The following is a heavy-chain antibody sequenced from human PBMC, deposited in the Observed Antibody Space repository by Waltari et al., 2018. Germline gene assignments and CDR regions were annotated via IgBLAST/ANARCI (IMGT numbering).Heavy chain of an antibody. CDR2: FDPEDGET. Sequence: QVQLVQSGAEVKKPGASVKVSCKVSGYTLTELSMHWVRQAPGKGLEWMGGFDPEDGETIYAQKFQGRVTMTEDTSTDTAYMELSSLRSEDTAVYYCATGGFWAEMATKPVDYWGQGTLVTVSS. D-gene: IGHD5-12*01. J-gene: IGHJ4*02. V-gene: IGHV1-24*01. CDR1: GYTLTELS. CDR3: ATGGFWAEMATKPVDY.